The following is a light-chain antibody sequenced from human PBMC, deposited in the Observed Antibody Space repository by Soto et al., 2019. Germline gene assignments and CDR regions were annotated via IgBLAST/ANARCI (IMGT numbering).Light chain of an antibody. V-gene: IGKV3-20*01. CDR2: GAS. CDR1: QSVSNNY. Sequence: EIILSQSPGTLSLSPGERATLSCRASQSVSNNYLAWYQQKPGQAPRLLIYGASNRATGIPGRFSGSGSGTDFTLTISRLEPEDFAVYYCQQYGISGTFGQGTKVDI. CDR3: QQYGISGT. J-gene: IGKJ1*01.